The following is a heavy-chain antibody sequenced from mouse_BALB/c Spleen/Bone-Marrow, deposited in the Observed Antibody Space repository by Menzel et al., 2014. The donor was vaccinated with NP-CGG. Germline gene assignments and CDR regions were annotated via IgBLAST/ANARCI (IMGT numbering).Heavy chain of an antibody. V-gene: IGHV1-61*01. J-gene: IGHJ2*03. CDR3: VRKYGKGSDN. CDR2: IDPSDSEI. D-gene: IGHD2-10*02. CDR1: GYTFTGYW. Sequence: VQLQQSGAEVVRPGASVKLSCKASGYTFTGYWMNWVKQRPGQGLEWIGMIDPSDSEIHYNPMFRDKATLTVDKSSSTAYMQLSKLTSEDSAVYYCVRKYGKGSDNGSQGTSRTVSS.